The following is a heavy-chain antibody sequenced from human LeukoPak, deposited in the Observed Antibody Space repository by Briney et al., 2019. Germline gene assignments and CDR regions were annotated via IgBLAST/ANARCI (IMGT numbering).Heavy chain of an antibody. V-gene: IGHV3-7*01. D-gene: IGHD6-19*01. CDR3: ARETSGGGFDY. CDR1: GFTFSSYW. J-gene: IGHJ4*02. CDR2: IKQDGSEK. Sequence: PGGSLRLSCAASGFTFSSYWMSWVRQAPGKGLEWVANIKQDGSEKYYVVSVKGLFTISRDNAKNSLYLQMNSLRAEDTAVYYGARETSGGGFDYWGQGTLVTVSS.